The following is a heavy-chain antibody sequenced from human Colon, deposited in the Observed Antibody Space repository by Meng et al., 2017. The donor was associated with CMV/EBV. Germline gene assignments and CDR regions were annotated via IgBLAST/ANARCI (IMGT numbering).Heavy chain of an antibody. CDR2: ISYGTNNI. CDR3: ARDRPMTTVTNAFYYGMDI. Sequence: GESLKISCAASGFSFSSHSMHWVRQAPGKGLEWVAAISYGTNNIHYPDSVKGRFNISRDNSNNTLYLQMDSLRPEDTAVDFCARDRPMTTVTNAFYYGMDIWGQGTTVTVSS. V-gene: IGHV3-30-3*01. CDR1: GFSFSSHS. D-gene: IGHD4-17*01. J-gene: IGHJ6*02.